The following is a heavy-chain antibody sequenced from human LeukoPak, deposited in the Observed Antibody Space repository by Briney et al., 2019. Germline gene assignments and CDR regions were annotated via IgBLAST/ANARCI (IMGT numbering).Heavy chain of an antibody. Sequence: GGSLRLSSAASGFTFSSYSMNWVRQAPGKGLEWVSSISSSSSYIYYADSVEGRFTISRDNAKNSLYLQMNSLRAEDTAVYYCARDHDYGDYARFDPWGQGTLVTVSS. CDR1: GFTFSSYS. CDR3: ARDHDYGDYARFDP. D-gene: IGHD4-17*01. J-gene: IGHJ5*02. CDR2: ISSSSSYI. V-gene: IGHV3-21*01.